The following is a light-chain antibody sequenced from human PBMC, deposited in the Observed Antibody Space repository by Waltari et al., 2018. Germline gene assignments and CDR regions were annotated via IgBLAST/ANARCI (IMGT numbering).Light chain of an antibody. CDR2: DAS. Sequence: EIVLTQSPATLSLSPGEPATLSCRASQSVRSYLAWYQKKPGQAPRLLISDASNRATGIPARFSGSGSGTDFTLTISSLEPEDFAVYYCHQRSDWPRTFGQGTKVEIK. V-gene: IGKV3-11*01. CDR1: QSVRSY. J-gene: IGKJ2*01. CDR3: HQRSDWPRT.